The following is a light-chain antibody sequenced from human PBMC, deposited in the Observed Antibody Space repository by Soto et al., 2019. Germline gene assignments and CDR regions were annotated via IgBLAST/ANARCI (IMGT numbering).Light chain of an antibody. CDR2: AAS. Sequence: DIQMTQSPSSLSASVGDRVTITCRASQSISSYLNWYQQKPGKAPKLLIYAASSLQSGVPSRFSGSGSGTDFTLTISSLQPEDFATYYCQQSYSTPRTFGQGNKVELK. CDR1: QSISSY. CDR3: QQSYSTPRT. J-gene: IGKJ1*01. V-gene: IGKV1-39*01.